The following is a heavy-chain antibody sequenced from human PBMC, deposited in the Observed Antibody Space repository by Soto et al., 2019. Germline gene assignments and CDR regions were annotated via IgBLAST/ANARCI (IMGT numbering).Heavy chain of an antibody. V-gene: IGHV1-18*01. J-gene: IGHJ6*02. CDR3: ARDIDRVPAKHCSYYYAMNV. D-gene: IGHD2-2*01. CDR2: VSANNGHT. CDR1: GFTFSNYG. Sequence: ASVKGSCKASGFTFSNYGLNWVRQAPGQGLEWMGWVSANNGHTNYAQNLQGRVSMTTDTSTSTAYMELRGLTFDDTDVYYCARDIDRVPAKHCSYYYAMNVWGQGTTVTVSS.